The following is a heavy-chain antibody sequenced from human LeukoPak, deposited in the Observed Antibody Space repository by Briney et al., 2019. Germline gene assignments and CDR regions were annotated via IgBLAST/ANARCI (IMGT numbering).Heavy chain of an antibody. V-gene: IGHV6-1*01. J-gene: IGHJ5*02. CDR3: KRFNSNTKWFDP. D-gene: IGHD3-3*01. Sequence: LSQTLSLTCAISGDSVSSNSAAWNWIRQSPSRGLEWLGRTYYRSKWFNDYAVSVKSRITLNPDTSKNQFSLQLNSVTAEDTAVYYCKRFNSNTKWFDPWGQGTLVTVSS. CDR2: TYYRSKWFN. CDR1: GDSVSSNSAA.